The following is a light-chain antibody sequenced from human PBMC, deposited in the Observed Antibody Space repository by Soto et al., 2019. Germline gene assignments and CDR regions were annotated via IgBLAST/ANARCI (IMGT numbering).Light chain of an antibody. V-gene: IGLV2-23*02. CDR3: CSYAGDSYV. CDR1: NCDVGNYNL. J-gene: IGLJ1*01. CDR2: DVS. Sequence: SVLTQPASLSWSPGPSIPISPPRTNCDVGNYNLVSWYQQHPGKAPKLMIYDVSKRPSGVSNRFSGSKSGNTASLTISGLQADDEADYYCCSYAGDSYVFGTGTKVTVL.